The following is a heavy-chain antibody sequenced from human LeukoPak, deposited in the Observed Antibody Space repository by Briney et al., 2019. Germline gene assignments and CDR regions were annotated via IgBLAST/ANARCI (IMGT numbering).Heavy chain of an antibody. D-gene: IGHD5-12*01. J-gene: IGHJ4*02. V-gene: IGHV3-23*01. CDR2: ISGSGGST. Sequence: PGGSLRLSCAASGFTFSSYAMSWVRQAPGKGLEWVSAISGSGGSTYYAGSVKGRFTISRDNSKNTLYLQMNSLRAEDTAVYYCAKDSGRDPNGYFDYWGQGTLVTVSS. CDR1: GFTFSSYA. CDR3: AKDSGRDPNGYFDY.